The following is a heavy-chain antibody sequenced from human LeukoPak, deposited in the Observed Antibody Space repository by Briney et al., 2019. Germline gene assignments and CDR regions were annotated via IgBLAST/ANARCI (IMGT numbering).Heavy chain of an antibody. D-gene: IGHD3-3*01. CDR2: IYYSGST. Sequence: SETLSLTCTASGGSISSYYWSWIRQPPGKGLEWIGYIYYSGSTNYNPSLKSRVTISVDTSKNQFSLKLSSVTAADTAVYYCARASVDFWSGYPKRNYYYYYYGMDVWGQGTTVTVSS. CDR1: GGSISSYY. V-gene: IGHV4-59*01. J-gene: IGHJ6*02. CDR3: ARASVDFWSGYPKRNYYYYYYGMDV.